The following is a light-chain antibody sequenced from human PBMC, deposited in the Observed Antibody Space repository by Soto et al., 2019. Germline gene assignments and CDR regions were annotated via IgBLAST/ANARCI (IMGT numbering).Light chain of an antibody. Sequence: DIVMTQSPLSLPVTPGEPASISCRSSQSLLHSNGYTYLDWYLQKPGQSPQLLIYLGSNRASGVPDRFSGSGSGTDFTLKISRVEAEDVGVYYCMQALQTPGTFGPGTKVDI. J-gene: IGKJ3*01. CDR2: LGS. CDR3: MQALQTPGT. CDR1: QSLLHSNGYTY. V-gene: IGKV2-28*01.